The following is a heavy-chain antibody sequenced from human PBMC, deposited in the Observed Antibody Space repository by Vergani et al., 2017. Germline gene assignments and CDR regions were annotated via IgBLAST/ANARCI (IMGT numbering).Heavy chain of an antibody. CDR2: ISAYNGNT. J-gene: IGHJ6*02. CDR3: AIDPDIVVVPAAPYYYYYYGMDV. Sequence: QVQLVQSGAVVKKPGASVKVSCKASGYTFTSYGISWVRQAPGQGLEWMGWISAYNGNTNYAQKLQGRVTMTTDTSTSTAYMELRSLRSDDTAVYYCAIDPDIVVVPAAPYYYYYYGMDVWGQGTTVIVSS. V-gene: IGHV1-18*04. D-gene: IGHD2-2*01. CDR1: GYTFTSYG.